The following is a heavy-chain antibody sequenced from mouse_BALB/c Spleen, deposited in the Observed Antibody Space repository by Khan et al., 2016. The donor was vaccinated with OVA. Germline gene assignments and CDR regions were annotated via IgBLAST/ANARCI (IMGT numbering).Heavy chain of an antibody. CDR2: INPTSGYT. CDR3: TRDRIDY. CDR1: GYTFTTYW. J-gene: IGHJ2*01. V-gene: IGHV1-7*01. Sequence: QVQLQQPGAELAKPGASVKMSCKASGYTFTTYWMHWVKQRPGQGLEWIGYINPTSGYTDYNDKFKDRATLSADKSSSTAYMQLNSLTSEDSAVYYCTRDRIDYGGQGTTLTVSS.